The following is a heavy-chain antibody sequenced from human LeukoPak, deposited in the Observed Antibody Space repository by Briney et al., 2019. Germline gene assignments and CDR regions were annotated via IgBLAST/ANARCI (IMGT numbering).Heavy chain of an antibody. CDR2: ISSSGGTT. D-gene: IGHD6-19*01. CDR3: AKAGIAVPATPEY. Sequence: GGSLRLSCAASGFTFSSYAMNWVRQAPGKGMEWVSVISSSGGTTYYSDSVKGRFIISRDNSKNTLYLQMNSLRAEDTAVYYCAKAGIAVPATPEYCGQGTQVTVSS. J-gene: IGHJ4*02. CDR1: GFTFSSYA. V-gene: IGHV3-23*01.